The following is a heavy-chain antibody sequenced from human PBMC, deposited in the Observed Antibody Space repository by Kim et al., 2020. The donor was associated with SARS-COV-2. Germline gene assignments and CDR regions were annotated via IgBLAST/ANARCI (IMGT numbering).Heavy chain of an antibody. Sequence: ASVKVSCKVSGYTLTELSMHWVRQAPGKGLEWMGGFDPEDGETIYAQKFQGRVTMTEDTSTDTAYMELSSLRSEDTAVYYCATKMIVVVTPSAEYFQHWGQGTLVTVSS. V-gene: IGHV1-24*01. D-gene: IGHD3-22*01. CDR1: GYTLTELS. CDR3: ATKMIVVVTPSAEYFQH. CDR2: FDPEDGET. J-gene: IGHJ1*01.